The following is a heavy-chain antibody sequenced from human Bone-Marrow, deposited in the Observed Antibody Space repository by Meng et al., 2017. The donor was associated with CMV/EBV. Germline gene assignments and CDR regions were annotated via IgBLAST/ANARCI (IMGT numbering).Heavy chain of an antibody. CDR2: MFGDGRR. D-gene: IGHD2-2*01. V-gene: IGHV3-53*01. CDR3: ARDLCPGLLSTSCDAFDI. CDR1: GYPVSANL. J-gene: IGHJ3*02. Sequence: GESLKISCAATGYPVSANLMMWVRQAPGKGLEWVSIMFGDGRRFYADSVKGRFTVSGDDSKNTLDLQMNSLRAEDTAVYYCARDLCPGLLSTSCDAFDIWGQGTMVTVSS.